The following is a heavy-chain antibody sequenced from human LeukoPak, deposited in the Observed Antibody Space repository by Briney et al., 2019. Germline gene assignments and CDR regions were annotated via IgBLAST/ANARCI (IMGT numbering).Heavy chain of an antibody. D-gene: IGHD3-10*01. V-gene: IGHV4-34*01. CDR3: ASSLVRGEMVKGIDY. CDR1: GGSFSGYY. CDR2: INRSGST. Sequence: SETLSLTCAVYGGSFSGYYWIWIRQPPGKGLEWIGEINRSGSTTYNPSLKSRVTISLDTSKNQFSLKLSSVTAADTAVYYCASSLVRGEMVKGIDYWGQGTLVTVSS. J-gene: IGHJ4*02.